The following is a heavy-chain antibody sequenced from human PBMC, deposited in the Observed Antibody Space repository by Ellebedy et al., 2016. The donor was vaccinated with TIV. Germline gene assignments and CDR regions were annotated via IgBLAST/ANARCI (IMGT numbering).Heavy chain of an antibody. D-gene: IGHD1-1*01. CDR2: SGSGGDS. V-gene: IGHV3-23*01. CDR1: GFTFSICD. J-gene: IGHJ6*02. CDR3: VKGTGTMDV. Sequence: PGGSLRLSCAASGFTFSICDLYWVRHAPGRGLEWVASSGSGGDSYYADTVRGRFTISRDNSKITLYLQMHSLRAEDTATYYCVKGTGTMDVWGQGTTVTVSS.